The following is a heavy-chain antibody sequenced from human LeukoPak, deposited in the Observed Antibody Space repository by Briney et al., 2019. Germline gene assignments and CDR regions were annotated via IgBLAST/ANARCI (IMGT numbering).Heavy chain of an antibody. Sequence: SETLSLTCTVSGDSVSSSYWNWIRQPPGKGLEWIGYIYYSGSANYNPSLKSRVTISVYTSKNQFSLKLSSVTAADTAVYYCARGVKAETWGQGTLVTVSS. V-gene: IGHV4-59*02. CDR2: IYYSGSA. J-gene: IGHJ5*02. CDR3: ARGVKAET. CDR1: GDSVSSSY. D-gene: IGHD2-15*01.